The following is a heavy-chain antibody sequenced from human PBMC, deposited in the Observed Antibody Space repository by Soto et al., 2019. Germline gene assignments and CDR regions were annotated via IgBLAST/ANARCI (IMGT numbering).Heavy chain of an antibody. J-gene: IGHJ5*02. Sequence: SQTLSLPCAISGDSVSSNSAAWNWIRQSPSRGLEWLGRTYYRSKWYNDYAVSVKSRMTINPDTSKNQFSLQLNSVTPEDTAVYYCARGFSSSWYSRSWFDPWGQGTLVTVSS. CDR3: ARGFSSSWYSRSWFDP. V-gene: IGHV6-1*01. CDR1: GDSVSSNSAA. D-gene: IGHD6-13*01. CDR2: TYYRSKWYN.